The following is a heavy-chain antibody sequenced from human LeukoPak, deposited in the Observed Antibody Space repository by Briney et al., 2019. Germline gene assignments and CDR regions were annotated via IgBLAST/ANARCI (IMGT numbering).Heavy chain of an antibody. CDR1: GYTFTSYD. D-gene: IGHD3-10*01. V-gene: IGHV1-8*01. CDR3: ARGPLLWFGADY. Sequence: GASVKVSCKASGYTFTSYDINWVRQATGPGLEWMGWMNPNSGSTGYAQKFQGRVTMTRNTSISTAYMELSSLRSEDTAVYYCARGPLLWFGADYWGQGTLVTVSS. J-gene: IGHJ4*02. CDR2: MNPNSGST.